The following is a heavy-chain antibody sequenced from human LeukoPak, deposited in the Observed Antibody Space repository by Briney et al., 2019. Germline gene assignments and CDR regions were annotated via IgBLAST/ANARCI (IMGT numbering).Heavy chain of an antibody. J-gene: IGHJ5*02. CDR3: ATVKYDYGDPVGWFDP. Sequence: GGSLRLSCAASGFPFSASAMTWVRQAPGKGLEWVSHILSTGTTYYADSMRGRFTISRDNSKNALYLLMTSLRADDTAVYYCATVKYDYGDPVGWFDPWGQGTLVTVSS. D-gene: IGHD4-17*01. V-gene: IGHV3-23*01. CDR2: ILSTGTT. CDR1: GFPFSASA.